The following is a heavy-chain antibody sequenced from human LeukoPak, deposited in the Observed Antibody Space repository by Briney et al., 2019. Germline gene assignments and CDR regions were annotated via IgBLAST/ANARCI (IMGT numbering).Heavy chain of an antibody. J-gene: IGHJ4*02. CDR2: IYYSGST. CDR3: ARKIGYCSSTSCYGILYFDY. D-gene: IGHD2-2*01. Sequence: PSETLSLTCTVSGGSISSSSYYRGWIRQPPGKGLEWIGSIYYSGSTYYNPSLKSRVTISVDTSKNQFSLRLSSVTAADTAVYYCARKIGYCSSTSCYGILYFDYWGQGTLVTVSS. V-gene: IGHV4-39*01. CDR1: GGSISSSSYY.